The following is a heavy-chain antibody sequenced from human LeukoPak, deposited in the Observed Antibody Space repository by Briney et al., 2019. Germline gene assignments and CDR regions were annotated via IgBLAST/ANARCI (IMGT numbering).Heavy chain of an antibody. J-gene: IGHJ3*02. D-gene: IGHD6-13*01. Sequence: SETLSLTCTVSGGSISSSSYYWGWIRQPPGKGLEWIGSIYYSGSTYYNPSLKSRVTISVDTSKNQFSLKLRSVTAADTAVYYCARGQQLVIGAFDIWGQGTMVTVSS. CDR1: GGSISSSSYY. V-gene: IGHV4-39*01. CDR3: ARGQQLVIGAFDI. CDR2: IYYSGST.